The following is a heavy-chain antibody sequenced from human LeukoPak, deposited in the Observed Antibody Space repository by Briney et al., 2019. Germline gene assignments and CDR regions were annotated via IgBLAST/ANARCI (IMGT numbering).Heavy chain of an antibody. V-gene: IGHV4-38-2*02. CDR2: IYHSGST. Sequence: SETLSLTCTVSGYSISSGYYWGWIRQPPGKGLEWIGSIYHSGSTYYNPSLKSRVTISVDTSKNQFSLKLSSVTAADTAVYYCARDNIPDILTGYYWNYYYYYMDVWGKGTTVTISS. J-gene: IGHJ6*03. D-gene: IGHD3-9*01. CDR3: ARDNIPDILTGYYWNYYYYYMDV. CDR1: GYSISSGYY.